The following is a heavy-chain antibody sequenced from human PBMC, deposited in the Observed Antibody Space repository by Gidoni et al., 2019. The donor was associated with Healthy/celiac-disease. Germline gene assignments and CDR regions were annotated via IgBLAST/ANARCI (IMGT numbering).Heavy chain of an antibody. D-gene: IGHD3-22*01. J-gene: IGHJ5*02. CDR2: IYTSGST. CDR3: ARAARELSMIVSDGSWFDP. V-gene: IGHV4-61*02. Sequence: QVQLQESGPGLVKPSQTLSLTCTVSGGSLSRGSYYWSWVRQPAGKGLEWIGRIYTSGSTNYNPSLKSRVTISVDTSKNQFSLKLSSVTAADTAVYYCARAARELSMIVSDGSWFDPWGQGTLVTVSS. CDR1: GGSLSRGSYY.